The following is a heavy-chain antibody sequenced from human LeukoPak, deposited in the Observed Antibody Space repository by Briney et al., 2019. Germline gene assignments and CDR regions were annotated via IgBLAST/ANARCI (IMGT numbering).Heavy chain of an antibody. J-gene: IGHJ6*03. CDR2: IRYDGSNK. Sequence: PGGSLRLSCAASGFSFSTYGMNWVRQAPGKGLDWVAFIRYDGSNKYYADSVKGRFTISRDSSKNTVYLQMNSLRAEDTAVYYCAKDGGDYDYYDYYMDVWGKGTTVTVSS. V-gene: IGHV3-30*02. D-gene: IGHD4-17*01. CDR3: AKDGGDYDYYDYYMDV. CDR1: GFSFSTYG.